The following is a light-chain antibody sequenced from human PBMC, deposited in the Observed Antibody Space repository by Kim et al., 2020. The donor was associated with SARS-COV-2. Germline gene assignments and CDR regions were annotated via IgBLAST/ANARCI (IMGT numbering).Light chain of an antibody. V-gene: IGLV3-19*01. Sequence: ALGQTVRSTCQGDSRRSYDATGDQQKPGQAPILVIYGKNNRPSGIPDRFSGSSSGNTASLTITGTQAGDEADYYCNSRDSNDNVVFGGGTQLTVL. CDR1: SRRSYD. CDR2: GKN. CDR3: NSRDSNDNVV. J-gene: IGLJ2*01.